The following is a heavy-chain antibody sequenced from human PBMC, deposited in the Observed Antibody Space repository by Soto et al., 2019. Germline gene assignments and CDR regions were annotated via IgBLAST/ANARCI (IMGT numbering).Heavy chain of an antibody. J-gene: IGHJ3*02. Sequence: SETLSLTCTVSGGSIRSYCWTWIRQPPGEGLEWFGCICDSGTTNYNPSLKSRVAISVDTQKNQFSLQLSSVTAADTAVYYCARGKSRALMVRGLAADAFDIWGQGTMVTVSS. CDR3: ARGKSRALMVRGLAADAFDI. D-gene: IGHD3-10*01. V-gene: IGHV4-59*12. CDR2: ICDSGTT. CDR1: GGSIRSYC.